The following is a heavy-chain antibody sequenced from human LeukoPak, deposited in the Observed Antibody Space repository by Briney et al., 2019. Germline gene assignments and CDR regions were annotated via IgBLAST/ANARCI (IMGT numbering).Heavy chain of an antibody. D-gene: IGHD5-24*01. CDR1: GGSISSGTYY. Sequence: SETLSLTCTVSGGSISSGTYYWSWIRQPAGKGLEWIGCMFPSGSTNYSPSLKSRVTISVDTSKNQVSLKLSSVTAADTAVYYCARGCRDGYSNYWYFDLWGRGTLDTVSS. V-gene: IGHV4-61*02. CDR3: ARGCRDGYSNYWYFDL. J-gene: IGHJ2*01. CDR2: MFPSGST.